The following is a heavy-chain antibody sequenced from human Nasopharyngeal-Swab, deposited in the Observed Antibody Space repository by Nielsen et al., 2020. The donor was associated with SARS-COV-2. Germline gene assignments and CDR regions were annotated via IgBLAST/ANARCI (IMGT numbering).Heavy chain of an antibody. CDR3: ARVKDTAMVKFLDY. V-gene: IGHV5-10-1*01. CDR1: GYSFTSYW. J-gene: IGHJ4*02. D-gene: IGHD5-18*01. Sequence: GESLKISCKGSGYSFTSYWISWVRQMPGKGLEWMGRIDPSDSYTNYSPSFQGHVTISADKSISTAYLQWSSLKAPDTAMYYCARVKDTAMVKFLDYWGQGTLVTVSS. CDR2: IDPSDSYT.